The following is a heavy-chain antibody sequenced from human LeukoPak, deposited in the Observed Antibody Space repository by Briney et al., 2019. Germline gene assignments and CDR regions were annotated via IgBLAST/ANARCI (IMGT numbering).Heavy chain of an antibody. CDR3: ALGPLGEAGTWSGLFDY. D-gene: IGHD6-13*01. J-gene: IGHJ4*02. CDR2: ISPSGST. CDR1: GYSISSGYY. V-gene: IGHV4-38-2*01. Sequence: SETLSLTCAVSGYSISSGYYWGWIRQPPGKGLEWIGSISPSGSTFYNPSLKSRVTISVDTSKNQFSLKLRSVTAADTAVYYCALGPLGEAGTWSGLFDYWGQGTLVTVSS.